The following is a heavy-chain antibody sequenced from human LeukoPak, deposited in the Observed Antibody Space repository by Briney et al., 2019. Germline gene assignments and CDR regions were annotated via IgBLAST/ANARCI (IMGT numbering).Heavy chain of an antibody. CDR2: ISSSSSTI. CDR1: GFTFSSYS. Sequence: PGGSLRLSCAASGFTFSSYSMNWVRQAPGKGLEWVSYISSSSSTIYYADSVKGRFTISRDNAKNSLYLQMNSLRAEDTAVYYCARAAYDYGGNYYYYYYYMDVWGKGTTVTVSS. V-gene: IGHV3-48*01. CDR3: ARAAYDYGGNYYYYYYYMDV. J-gene: IGHJ6*03. D-gene: IGHD4-23*01.